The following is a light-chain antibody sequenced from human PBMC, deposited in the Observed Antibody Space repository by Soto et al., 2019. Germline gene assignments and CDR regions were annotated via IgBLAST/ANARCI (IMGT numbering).Light chain of an antibody. Sequence: DIQLTQSPSTLSATVGDSVTITCRASQNVSTSLAWYQYKPGEAPKLLMFDVSNLESGVPSRFSGSGSGTEFTLSISSLHSDDFATYYCQQYDYSRTFGQGTKVDIK. V-gene: IGKV1-5*01. CDR2: DVS. CDR1: QNVSTS. J-gene: IGKJ1*01. CDR3: QQYDYSRT.